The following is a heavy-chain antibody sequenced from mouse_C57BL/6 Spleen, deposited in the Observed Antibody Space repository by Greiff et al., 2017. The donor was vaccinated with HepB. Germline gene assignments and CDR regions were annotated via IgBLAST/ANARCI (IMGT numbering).Heavy chain of an antibody. Sequence: QVQLQQPGAELVKPGASVKMSCKASGYTFTSYWITWVKQRHGQGLEWIGDIYPGSGSTNYNEKFKSKATLTVDTSSSTAYMQLSSLTSEDSAVYYCACHYGSSYDGFDYWGQVTTLTVSS. CDR3: ACHYGSSYDGFDY. V-gene: IGHV1-55*01. J-gene: IGHJ2*01. CDR1: GYTFTSYW. D-gene: IGHD1-1*01. CDR2: IYPGSGST.